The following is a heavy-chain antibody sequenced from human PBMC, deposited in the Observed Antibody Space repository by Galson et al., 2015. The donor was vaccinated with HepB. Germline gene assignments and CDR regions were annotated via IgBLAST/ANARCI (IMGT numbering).Heavy chain of an antibody. CDR3: ARGDVPLDY. D-gene: IGHD2-2*01. J-gene: IGHJ4*02. V-gene: IGHV6-1*01. Sequence: CAISGDSVSSNSAAWNWIRQSPSRGLEWLGRTYYRSRWYNNDALSVKSRITINPDTSKNQFSLQLNSVTPEDTAVYYCARGDVPLDYWGQGTLVTVSS. CDR1: GDSVSSNSAA. CDR2: TYYRSRWYN.